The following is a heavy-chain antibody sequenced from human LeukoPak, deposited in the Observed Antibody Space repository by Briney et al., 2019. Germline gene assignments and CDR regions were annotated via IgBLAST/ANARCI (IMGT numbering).Heavy chain of an antibody. CDR2: IYYSGST. CDR3: ARKYSYGYVFDY. CDR1: GGSISSSSYY. V-gene: IGHV4-39*07. D-gene: IGHD5-18*01. Sequence: PSETLSLTCTVSGGSISSSSYYRGWIRQPPGKGLEWIGSIYYSGSTYYNPSLKSRVTISVDTSKNQFSLKLSSVTAADTAVYYCARKYSYGYVFDYWGQGTLVTVSS. J-gene: IGHJ4*02.